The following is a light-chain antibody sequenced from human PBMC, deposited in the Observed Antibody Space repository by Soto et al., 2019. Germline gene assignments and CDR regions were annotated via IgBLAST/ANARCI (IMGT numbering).Light chain of an antibody. V-gene: IGLV2-8*01. CDR3: SSYAGSNNVV. CDR2: EVS. J-gene: IGLJ2*01. CDR1: SSDVGGYNY. Sequence: QSALTQPPSASWSPGQSVTISCTGTSSDVGGYNYVSWYQQHPGKAPKLMIYEVSRRPSGVPDRFSGSKSSNTASLTVSGLQAEDEADYYCSSYAGSNNVVFGGGTKLTVL.